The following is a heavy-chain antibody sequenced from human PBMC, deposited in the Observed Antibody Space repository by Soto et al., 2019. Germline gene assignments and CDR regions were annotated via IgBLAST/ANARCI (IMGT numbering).Heavy chain of an antibody. J-gene: IGHJ4*02. V-gene: IGHV3-7*03. CDR3: TTDRYPSFHNGSGSYTYY. CDR1: AFTFSSFW. Sequence: GGSXSLSCAAAAFTFSSFWMSWFRQAPGKGLEWVANIKTDGSETHYVDSVKGRFTISRDNPKTSLFLQMNSLRVEDTAVYFCTTDRYPSFHNGSGSYTYYCGQGPPVTVSS. CDR2: IKTDGSET. D-gene: IGHD3-10*01.